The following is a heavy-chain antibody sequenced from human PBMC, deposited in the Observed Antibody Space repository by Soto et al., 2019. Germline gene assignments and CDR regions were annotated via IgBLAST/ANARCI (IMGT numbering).Heavy chain of an antibody. CDR2: IRSKAYGGTT. D-gene: IGHD6-6*01. CDR1: GFTFGDYA. V-gene: IGHV3-49*04. Sequence: GGSLRLSCTASGFTFGDYAMSWVRQAPGKGLEWVGFIRSKAYGGTTEYAASVKGRFTISRDDSKSIAYLQMNSLKTEDTAVYYCTRVRGIAARTYYYYYGMDVWGQGT. CDR3: TRVRGIAARTYYYYYGMDV. J-gene: IGHJ6*02.